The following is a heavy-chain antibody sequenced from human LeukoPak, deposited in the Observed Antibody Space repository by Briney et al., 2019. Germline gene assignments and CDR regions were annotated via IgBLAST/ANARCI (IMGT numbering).Heavy chain of an antibody. D-gene: IGHD4-23*01. J-gene: IGHJ4*02. CDR2: INHSGST. CDR1: GGSFSGYY. Sequence: NTSETLSLTCAVYGGSFSGYYWSWIRQPPGKGLEWIGEINHSGSTNYNPSLKSRVTISVDTSKNQFSLKLSSVTAADTAVYYCARTTVVAKYFDYWGQGTLVTVSS. V-gene: IGHV4-34*01. CDR3: ARTTVVAKYFDY.